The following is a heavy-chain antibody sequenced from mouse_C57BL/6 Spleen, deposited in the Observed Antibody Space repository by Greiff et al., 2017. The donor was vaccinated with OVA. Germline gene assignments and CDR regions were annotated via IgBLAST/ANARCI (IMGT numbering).Heavy chain of an antibody. V-gene: IGHV5-4*01. CDR1: GFTFSSYA. CDR2: ISDGGSYT. Sequence: EVQLVESGGGLVKPGGSLKLSCAASGFTFSSYAMSWVRQTPEKRLEWVATISDGGSYTYYPDNVKGRFTISRDNAKNNLYLQMSHLKSEDTAMYYCASAPPMDYWGQGTSVTVSS. CDR3: ASAPPMDY. J-gene: IGHJ4*01.